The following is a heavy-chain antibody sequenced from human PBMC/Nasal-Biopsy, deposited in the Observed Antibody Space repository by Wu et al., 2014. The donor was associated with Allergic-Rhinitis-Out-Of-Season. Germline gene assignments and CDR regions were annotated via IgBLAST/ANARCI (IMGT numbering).Heavy chain of an antibody. CDR2: MYYTGST. V-gene: IGHV4-61*02. J-gene: IGHJ4*02. CDR1: GGAIYSGTYY. D-gene: IGHD5-12*01. CDR3: AKRGGYGFTFDS. Sequence: LTCTVSGGAIYSGTYYWSWIRRPAGKGLEWIGRMYYTGSTNYHPSLKSRVTMSRDTSKNQVSLKLSSVTAADTAVYYCAKRGGYGFTFDSWGQGTLVTVSS.